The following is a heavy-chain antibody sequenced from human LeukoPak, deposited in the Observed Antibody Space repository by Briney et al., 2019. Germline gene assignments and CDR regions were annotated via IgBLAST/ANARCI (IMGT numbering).Heavy chain of an antibody. CDR3: ARVVWTCYFDY. CDR1: GASISSSSYY. V-gene: IGHV4-39*07. Sequence: SETLSLTCTVSGASISSSSYYWGWIRQPPGKGLEWIGSIYYSGSTYYNPSLKSRVTISVDTSKNQFSLKLSSVTAADTAVYYCARVVWTCYFDYWGQGTLVTVSS. J-gene: IGHJ4*02. D-gene: IGHD1-1*01. CDR2: IYYSGST.